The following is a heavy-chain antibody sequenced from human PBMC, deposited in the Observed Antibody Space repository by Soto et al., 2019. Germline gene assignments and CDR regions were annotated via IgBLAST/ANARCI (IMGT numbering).Heavy chain of an antibody. Sequence: VKVYRKSVGYRIMHNCVDGVRQAHGQGLEWMGWISPWKGNTNYAQSFQGRVTMTTDTSTSTAYMELRSLTSDDTAVFYCARDLDPSGSYYTDYWGPGTLVTVSS. CDR2: ISPWKGNT. D-gene: IGHD3-10*01. V-gene: IGHV1-18*04. CDR3: ARDLDPSGSYYTDY. CDR1: GYRIMHNC. J-gene: IGHJ4*02.